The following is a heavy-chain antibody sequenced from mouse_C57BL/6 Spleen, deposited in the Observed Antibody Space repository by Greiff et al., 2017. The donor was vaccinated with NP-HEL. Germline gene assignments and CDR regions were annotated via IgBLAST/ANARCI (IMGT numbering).Heavy chain of an antibody. D-gene: IGHD1-1*01. V-gene: IGHV14-3*01. CDR3: APTSYYYYGSRDSYFDV. CDR2: IDPANGNT. J-gene: IGHJ1*03. Sequence: EVKLQESAAELVRPGASVKLSCTASGFNIKNTYMHWVKQRPEQGLEWIGRIDPANGNTKYAPKFQGKATITADTSSNTAYLQLSSLTSEDTAIYYCAPTSYYYYGSRDSYFDVWGTGTTVTVSS. CDR1: GFNIKNTY.